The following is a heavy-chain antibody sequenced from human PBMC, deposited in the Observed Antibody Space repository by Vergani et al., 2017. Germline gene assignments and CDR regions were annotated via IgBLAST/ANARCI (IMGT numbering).Heavy chain of an antibody. Sequence: QVQLQRWGAGLLKPSETLSLTCAVYGGSFSGYYWSWIRQPPGKGLEWIGEINHSGSTNYNPSLKSRVTISVDTSKNQFSLKLSSVTAADTAVYYCARARLNWNYATGHYYYYGMDVWGQGTTVTVSS. CDR1: GGSFSGYY. CDR3: ARARLNWNYATGHYYYYGMDV. D-gene: IGHD1-7*01. CDR2: INHSGST. V-gene: IGHV4-34*01. J-gene: IGHJ6*02.